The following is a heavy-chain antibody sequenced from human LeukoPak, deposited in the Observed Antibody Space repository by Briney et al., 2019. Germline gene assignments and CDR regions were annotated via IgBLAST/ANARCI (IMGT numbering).Heavy chain of an antibody. V-gene: IGHV4-59*08. D-gene: IGHD1-14*01. Sequence: SETLSLTCTVSGGSISSYYWSWIRQPPGKGLEWIGYIYYSGSTNYNPSLKSRVTISVDTSKNQFSLKLSSVTAADTAVYYCAGGWNHVRAWDYYYYGMDVWGQGTTVTVSS. CDR1: GGSISSYY. CDR3: AGGWNHVRAWDYYYYGMDV. CDR2: IYYSGST. J-gene: IGHJ6*02.